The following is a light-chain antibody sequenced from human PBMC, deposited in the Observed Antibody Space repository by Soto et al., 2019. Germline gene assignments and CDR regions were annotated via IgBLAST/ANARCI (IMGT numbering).Light chain of an antibody. V-gene: IGKV1-5*01. J-gene: IGKJ1*01. CDR3: QQYNSYSPWT. CDR2: DAS. CDR1: QTISNY. Sequence: IQMTQSPSSLSAFVGDRVAITCRASQTISNYLNWYQQKPGKVPKLLIFDASTLQTGVPSRFGGGGSGTEFTLTISGLQPDDFATYYCQQYNSYSPWTFGPGTKVDI.